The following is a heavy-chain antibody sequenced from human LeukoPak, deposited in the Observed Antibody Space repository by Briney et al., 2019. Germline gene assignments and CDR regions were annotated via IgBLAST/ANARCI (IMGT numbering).Heavy chain of an antibody. D-gene: IGHD3-3*01. Sequence: GGSLRLSCAASGFTFSSYAMSWVRQAPGKGLEWVSAISGSGGSTYYADSVKGRFTISRDNSKNTLYLQMNSLRAEDTAVYYCAKSRYYGFWSGYYSYNWFGPWGQGTLVTVSS. CDR2: ISGSGGST. CDR3: AKSRYYGFWSGYYSYNWFGP. J-gene: IGHJ5*02. CDR1: GFTFSSYA. V-gene: IGHV3-23*01.